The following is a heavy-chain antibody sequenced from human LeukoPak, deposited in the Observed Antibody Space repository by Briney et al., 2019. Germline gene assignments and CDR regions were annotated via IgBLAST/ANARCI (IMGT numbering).Heavy chain of an antibody. J-gene: IGHJ4*02. V-gene: IGHV3-74*01. D-gene: IGHD3-10*01. CDR3: ARGSRGAMVRGVTIHY. CDR2: INSDGSST. Sequence: PGGSLRLSCAASGFTFSRYWMHWVRQAPGKGLVWVSRINSDGSSTSYADSVKGRFTISRDNSRNTLYLQMNSLRAEDTAVYFCARGSRGAMVRGVTIHYWGQGTLVTVSS. CDR1: GFTFSRYW.